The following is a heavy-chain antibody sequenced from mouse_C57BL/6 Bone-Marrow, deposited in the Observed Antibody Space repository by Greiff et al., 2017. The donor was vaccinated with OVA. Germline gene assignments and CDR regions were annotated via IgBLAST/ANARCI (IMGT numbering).Heavy chain of an antibody. J-gene: IGHJ2*01. Sequence: EVQLQQSGAELVRPGASVKLSCTASGFNIKDDYMHWVKQRPEQGLEWIGWIDPENGDTEYASKFQGKATITADTSSNTAYLQLSSLTSEDTAVYYCARYGYYYFDYWGQGTTLTVSS. CDR1: GFNIKDDY. V-gene: IGHV14-4*01. D-gene: IGHD2-2*01. CDR2: IDPENGDT. CDR3: ARYGYYYFDY.